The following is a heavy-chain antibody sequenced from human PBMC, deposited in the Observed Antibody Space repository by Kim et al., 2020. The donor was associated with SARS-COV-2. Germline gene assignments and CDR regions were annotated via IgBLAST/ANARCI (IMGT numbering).Heavy chain of an antibody. CDR2: MNPNSGNT. CDR3: ARVQGKIVVVVAAKFRVNYGMDV. V-gene: IGHV1-8*01. CDR1: GYTFTSYD. D-gene: IGHD2-15*01. Sequence: ASVKVSCKASGYTFTSYDINWVRQATGQGLEWMGWMNPNSGNTGYVQKFQGRVTMTRNTSISTAYMELSSLRSEDTAVYYCARVQGKIVVVVAAKFRVNYGMDVWGQGTTVTVSS. J-gene: IGHJ6*02.